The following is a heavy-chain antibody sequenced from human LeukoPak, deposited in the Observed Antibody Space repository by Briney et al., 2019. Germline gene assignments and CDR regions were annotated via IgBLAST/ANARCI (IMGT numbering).Heavy chain of an antibody. D-gene: IGHD5-18*01. Sequence: GGSLRLSCEGSGFTFSNYWMGWVRQAPGKGLQWVANIKTDGSEKYYVDSVKGRFTISRDNAKNSLYLQMNSLRAEDTAVYYCARGLAAMARDAFDIWGQGTMVTVSS. CDR2: IKTDGSEK. CDR1: GFTFSNYW. CDR3: ARGLAAMARDAFDI. V-gene: IGHV3-7*01. J-gene: IGHJ3*02.